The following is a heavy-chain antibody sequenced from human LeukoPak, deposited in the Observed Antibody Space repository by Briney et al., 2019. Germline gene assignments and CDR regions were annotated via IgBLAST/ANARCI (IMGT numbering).Heavy chain of an antibody. CDR1: GYTFTGYY. D-gene: IGHD1-26*01. CDR2: INPNSGGT. J-gene: IGHJ4*02. Sequence: ASVKVSCKASGYTFTGYYMHWVRQAPGQGLEWMGWINPNSGGTNYAQKFQGRVTMTRDTSISTAYMELSRLRSDDTAVYYCARGRFRSGGYSDYWGQGTLVTVSS. CDR3: ARGRFRSGGYSDY. V-gene: IGHV1-2*02.